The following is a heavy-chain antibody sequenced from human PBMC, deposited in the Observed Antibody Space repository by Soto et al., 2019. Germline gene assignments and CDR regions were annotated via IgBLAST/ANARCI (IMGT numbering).Heavy chain of an antibody. Sequence: GESLKISCKGSGYIFVNYWIVWVRQIPGKGLEWMGIIYPGDSDTRYSPSFQGQVTISADRSSNTAYLQWSSLKASDTAMYYCARYHTLTDYFYYGMDVWGQGTTVTVSS. J-gene: IGHJ6*02. V-gene: IGHV5-51*01. CDR3: ARYHTLTDYFYYGMDV. CDR1: GYIFVNYW. CDR2: IYPGDSDT. D-gene: IGHD4-17*01.